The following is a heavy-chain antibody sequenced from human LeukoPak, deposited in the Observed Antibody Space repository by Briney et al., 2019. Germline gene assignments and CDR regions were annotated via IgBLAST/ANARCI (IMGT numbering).Heavy chain of an antibody. V-gene: IGHV1-3*01. J-gene: IGHJ4*02. CDR2: INAGNGDT. Sequence: ASVKVSCKASGYTFIRYAIHWVRQAPGQSLEWMGWINAGNGDTKYSQKFRGRVTVTRDTSASTAYMELSSLRSEDTAVYYCARNPLLTTIYDFWGQGTLITVSS. CDR3: ARNPLLTTIYDF. CDR1: GYTFIRYA. D-gene: IGHD3-3*01.